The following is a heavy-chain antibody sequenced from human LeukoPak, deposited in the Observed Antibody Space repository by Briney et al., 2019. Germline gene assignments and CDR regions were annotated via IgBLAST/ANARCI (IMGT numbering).Heavy chain of an antibody. CDR3: ARDRDPLAFEI. CDR2: INTDGSST. CDR1: GFTFSSYW. J-gene: IGHJ3*02. V-gene: IGHV3-74*01. Sequence: PGGSLKLSCAASGFTFSSYWMHWVRQAPGEGLVWVSRINTDGSSTIYADSVKGRLTISRDNSKNTLYLQMNSLRAEDTAVFYCARDRDPLAFEIWGQGTMVTVSS.